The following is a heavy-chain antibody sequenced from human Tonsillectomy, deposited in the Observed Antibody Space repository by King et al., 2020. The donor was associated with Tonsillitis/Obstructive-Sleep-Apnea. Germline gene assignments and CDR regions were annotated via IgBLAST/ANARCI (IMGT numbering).Heavy chain of an antibody. CDR1: GYTFTSYY. Sequence: QLVQSGAEVKKPGASVKVSCKTSGYTFTSYYMHWVRQAPGQGLEWMGIINPSDSGTHYAQKFQGRVTLTRDTSTRTVHMELSSLRSEDTAVYYCAREALAAAGTIFDYWGQGTLVTVSS. J-gene: IGHJ4*02. V-gene: IGHV1-46*01. D-gene: IGHD6-13*01. CDR3: AREALAAAGTIFDY. CDR2: INPSDSGT.